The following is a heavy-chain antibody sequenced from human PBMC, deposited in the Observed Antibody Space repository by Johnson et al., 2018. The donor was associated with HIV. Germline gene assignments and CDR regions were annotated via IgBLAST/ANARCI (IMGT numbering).Heavy chain of an antibody. CDR3: ARDCGSSCTFDI. CDR1: GFTFDDYA. J-gene: IGHJ3*02. CDR2: ISWSSVNI. V-gene: IGHV3-9*01. Sequence: VQLVESGGGLVQPGGSLRLSCAASGFTFDDYAMHWVRQAPGKGLEWVSGISWSSVNIGYADSVKGRFTISRDNAKNSLYLQMNSLRAEDTAVYYCARDCGSSCTFDIWGQGTMVTVSS. D-gene: IGHD6-6*01.